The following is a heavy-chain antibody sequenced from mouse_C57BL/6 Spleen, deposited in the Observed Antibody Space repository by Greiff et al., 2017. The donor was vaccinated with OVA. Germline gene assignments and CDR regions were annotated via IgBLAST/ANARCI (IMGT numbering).Heavy chain of an antibody. CDR3: ARGGIYYDYERSFDY. CDR2: IDPSDSYT. D-gene: IGHD2-4*01. V-gene: IGHV1-69*01. J-gene: IGHJ2*01. CDR1: GYTFTSYW. Sequence: QVQLQQSGAELVMPGASVKLSCKASGYTFTSYWMHWVKQRPGQGLEWIGEIDPSDSYTNYNQKFKGKSTLTVDKSSSTAYMQLSSLTSEDSAVYYCARGGIYYDYERSFDYWGQGTTLTVSS.